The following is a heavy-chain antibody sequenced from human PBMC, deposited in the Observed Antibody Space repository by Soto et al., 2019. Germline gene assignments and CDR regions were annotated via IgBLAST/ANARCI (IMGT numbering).Heavy chain of an antibody. CDR3: ASLPKWCSGGSCYPY. D-gene: IGHD2-15*01. Sequence: EVQLVESGGGLVQPGGSLRLSCAASGFTFSDHYMDWVRQAPGKGLEWVGRTRNKANSYTTEYAASVKGRFTISRDDSKNSLYLQMNSLKTEDTAVYYCASLPKWCSGGSCYPYWGQGTLVTVSS. J-gene: IGHJ4*02. V-gene: IGHV3-72*01. CDR1: GFTFSDHY. CDR2: TRNKANSYTT.